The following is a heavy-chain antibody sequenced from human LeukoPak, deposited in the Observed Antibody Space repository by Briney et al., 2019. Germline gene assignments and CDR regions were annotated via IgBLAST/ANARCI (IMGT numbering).Heavy chain of an antibody. CDR2: IYSGGST. V-gene: IGHV3-66*01. CDR3: ASDSGCDHHGLFDY. CDR1: GFTVSYNY. J-gene: IGHJ4*02. Sequence: GGSLRLSRAASGFTVSYNYMTWVRQAPGKGLEWVSVIYSGGSTYYADSVKGRFTISRDNSKNMLYLQMNSLRPEDSAVYYCASDSGCDHHGLFDYWGQGTLVTVSS. D-gene: IGHD5-12*01.